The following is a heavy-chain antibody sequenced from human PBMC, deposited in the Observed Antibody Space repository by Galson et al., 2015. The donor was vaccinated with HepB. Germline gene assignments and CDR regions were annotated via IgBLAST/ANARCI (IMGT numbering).Heavy chain of an antibody. D-gene: IGHD2-2*02. CDR1: GFTFSNYP. V-gene: IGHV3-48*01. J-gene: IGHJ4*02. Sequence: SLRLSCAASGFTFSNYPMNWVRQAPGKALEWVSYISGNSGTKYYLDSVKGRFTISRDNAQNSLYLQMNSLRAEDTAVYYCARGPNIVPAVIRFDSWGQGTLLTVSS. CDR3: ARGPNIVPAVIRFDS. CDR2: ISGNSGTK.